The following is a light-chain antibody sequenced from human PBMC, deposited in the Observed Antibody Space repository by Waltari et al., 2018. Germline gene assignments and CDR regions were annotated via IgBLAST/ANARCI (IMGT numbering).Light chain of an antibody. J-gene: IGKJ5*01. CDR2: DGY. CDR3: QQASSFPIT. V-gene: IGKV1-12*01. CDR1: QGITSW. Sequence: DILMTQSPSSVSASVGDAVTITCRASQGITSWLAWYQQKQGKTPNLLIYDGYSLQSGVPSRFSGSGSGTVFSLTISSLQPEDFATYYCQQASSFPITFGQGTRLEIK.